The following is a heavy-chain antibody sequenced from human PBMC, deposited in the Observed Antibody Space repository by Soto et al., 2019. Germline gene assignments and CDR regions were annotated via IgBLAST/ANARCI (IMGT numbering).Heavy chain of an antibody. J-gene: IGHJ3*02. CDR3: ARVKYSYGLDAFDI. Sequence: ASVKVSCKDSGYTFTGYYMHWVRQAPGQGLEWMGWINPNSGGTNYAQKFQGWVTMTRDTSISTAYMELSRLRSDDTAVYYCARVKYSYGLDAFDIWGQGTMVTVSS. CDR1: GYTFTGYY. CDR2: INPNSGGT. V-gene: IGHV1-2*04. D-gene: IGHD5-18*01.